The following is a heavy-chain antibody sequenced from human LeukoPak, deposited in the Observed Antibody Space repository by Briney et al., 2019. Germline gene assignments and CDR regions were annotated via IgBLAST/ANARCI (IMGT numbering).Heavy chain of an antibody. Sequence: PSETLSLTCAVYGGSLSGYYWSWIRQPPGKGLEWIGEINHSGSTNYNPPLKSRVTISVDTSKNQFSLKLSSLTAADTAVYYCARGPEVWSSSSYYFDYWGQGTLVTVSS. CDR2: INHSGST. D-gene: IGHD6-6*01. J-gene: IGHJ4*02. CDR1: GGSLSGYY. V-gene: IGHV4-34*01. CDR3: ARGPEVWSSSSYYFDY.